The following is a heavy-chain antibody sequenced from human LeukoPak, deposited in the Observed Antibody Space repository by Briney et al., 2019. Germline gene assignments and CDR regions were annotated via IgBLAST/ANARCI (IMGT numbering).Heavy chain of an antibody. CDR2: IKQDGSEK. Sequence: GGSLRLSCAASGFTFSTYWMSWVRQAPGKGLEWVANIKQDGSEKFYVNSVKGRFTISRDNAKYSLYLQMNSLRAEDTAVYYCARGGSGSYYKGYYFDYWGQGTLVTVSS. CDR1: GFTFSTYW. D-gene: IGHD3-10*01. J-gene: IGHJ4*02. V-gene: IGHV3-7*01. CDR3: ARGGSGSYYKGYYFDY.